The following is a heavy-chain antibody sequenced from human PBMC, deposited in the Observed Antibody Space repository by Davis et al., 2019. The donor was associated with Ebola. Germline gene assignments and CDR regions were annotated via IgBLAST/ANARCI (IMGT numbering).Heavy chain of an antibody. CDR1: GFTFSSIA. Sequence: PGGSLRPSCAPPGFTFSSIAMSWVARAPGKGLEWVSAISGSGGSTYYADSVKGRFPISRDNSKNTLYLQMNSLRAEDTAIDYCAKDKNYDFWSGYPHDAFDIWGQGTMVTVSS. J-gene: IGHJ3*02. D-gene: IGHD3-3*01. CDR2: ISGSGGST. CDR3: AKDKNYDFWSGYPHDAFDI. V-gene: IGHV3-23*01.